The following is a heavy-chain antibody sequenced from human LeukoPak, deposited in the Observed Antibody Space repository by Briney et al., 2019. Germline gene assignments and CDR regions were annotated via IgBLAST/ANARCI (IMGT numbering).Heavy chain of an antibody. CDR1: GFTFSNYW. D-gene: IGHD3-3*01. CDR2: IKTDGSEK. J-gene: IGHJ4*02. CDR3: AIYDFWSAILDY. V-gene: IGHV3-7*01. Sequence: GGSLRLSCEGSGFTFSNYWMGWVRQAPGKGLKWVANIKTDGSEKYYVDSVKGRFTISRDNAKNSLYLQMNSLRAEDTAVYYCAIYDFWSAILDYWGQETLVTVSS.